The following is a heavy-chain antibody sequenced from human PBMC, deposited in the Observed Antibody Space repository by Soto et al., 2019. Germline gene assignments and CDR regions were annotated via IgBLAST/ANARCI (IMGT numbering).Heavy chain of an antibody. Sequence: SVKFSCQASGGTSYNDAISWVRQAPGQALEWMGGITTIFGTAKYAQKFRGRVTITADESTSTAYMELNSLTSDDTAVYYCARGPLLSHYDSSDDDYGFDYWGQGTLVTVSS. CDR2: ITTIFGTA. J-gene: IGHJ4*02. CDR3: ARGPLLSHYDSSDDDYGFDY. V-gene: IGHV1-69*13. CDR1: GGTSYNDA. D-gene: IGHD3-22*01.